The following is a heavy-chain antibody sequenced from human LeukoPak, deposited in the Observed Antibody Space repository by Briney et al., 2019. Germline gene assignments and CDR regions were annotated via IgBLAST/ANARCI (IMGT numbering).Heavy chain of an antibody. CDR1: GFTFSSYA. Sequence: GGSLRLSCAASGFTFSSYAMHWVRQAPGKGLEWVAIISYDGSNKYYADSVKGRFTISRDNSKNTLYLQMNSLRSTPTAVCYCAWGPRDIVVVDAHYFDYWGQGTLVTVSS. D-gene: IGHD2-15*01. J-gene: IGHJ4*02. V-gene: IGHV3-30-3*01. CDR2: ISYDGSNK. CDR3: AWGPRDIVVVDAHYFDY.